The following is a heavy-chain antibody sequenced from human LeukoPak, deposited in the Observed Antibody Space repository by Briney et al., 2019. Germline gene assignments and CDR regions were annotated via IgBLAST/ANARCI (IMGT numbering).Heavy chain of an antibody. CDR1: GFTFSDCD. CDR2: ISSSGSTI. J-gene: IGHJ4*02. D-gene: IGHD6-13*01. Sequence: PGGSLRLSCTASGFTFSDCDMNWVRQAPGKGLEWVSYISSSGSTIYYADSVKGRFTISRDNAKNSLYLQMNSLRAEDTAVYYCAREGIAAAGPVDYWGQGTLVTVSS. CDR3: AREGIAAAGPVDY. V-gene: IGHV3-11*01.